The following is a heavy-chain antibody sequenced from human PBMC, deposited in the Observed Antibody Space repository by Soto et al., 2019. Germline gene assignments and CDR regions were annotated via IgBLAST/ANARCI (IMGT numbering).Heavy chain of an antibody. CDR3: ARDMEVAGDPRFDP. V-gene: IGHV1-69*13. D-gene: IGHD6-19*01. CDR2: IIPIFGTA. J-gene: IGHJ5*02. CDR1: GVTFSSYA. Sequence: GASVKVSCKASGVTFSSYAISWVRQAPGQGLEWMGGIIPIFGTANYAQKFQGRVTITADESTSTAYMELSSLRSEDTAVYYCARDMEVAGDPRFDPWGQGTLVTVS.